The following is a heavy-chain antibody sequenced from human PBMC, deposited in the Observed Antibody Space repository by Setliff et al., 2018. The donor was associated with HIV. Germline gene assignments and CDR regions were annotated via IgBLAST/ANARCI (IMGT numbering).Heavy chain of an antibody. Sequence: ASVKVSCKASGYTFTSYGISWVRQASGQGLERMEWISAYNGNTNYAQKLQGRVTMTTDTSTSTAYMELRSLRSDDTAVYYCARGPPIVVVPAALLTFDYWGQGTLVTVS. V-gene: IGHV1-18*01. CDR1: GYTFTSYG. CDR3: ARGPPIVVVPAALLTFDY. J-gene: IGHJ4*02. CDR2: ISAYNGNT. D-gene: IGHD2-2*01.